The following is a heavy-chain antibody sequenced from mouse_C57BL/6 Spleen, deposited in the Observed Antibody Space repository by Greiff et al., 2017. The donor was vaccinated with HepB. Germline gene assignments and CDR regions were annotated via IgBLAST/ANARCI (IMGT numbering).Heavy chain of an antibody. CDR1: GYTFTSYW. CDR2: IDPSDSYT. Sequence: QVQLQQPGAELVKPGASVKLSCKASGYTFTSYWMQWVKQRPGQGLEWIGEIDPSDSYTNYNQKFKGKATLTVDTSSSTAYMQLSSLTSEDSAVYYCASNYGRAMDYWGQGTSVTVSS. D-gene: IGHD1-1*01. CDR3: ASNYGRAMDY. J-gene: IGHJ4*01. V-gene: IGHV1-50*01.